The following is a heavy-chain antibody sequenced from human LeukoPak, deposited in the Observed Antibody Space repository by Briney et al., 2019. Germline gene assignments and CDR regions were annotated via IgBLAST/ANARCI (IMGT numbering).Heavy chain of an antibody. CDR2: ISAYNGNT. J-gene: IGHJ6*02. D-gene: IGHD3-9*01. CDR3: ARGRTVTYYDILTGYSDDGMDV. CDR1: GYTFTSYG. V-gene: IGHV1-18*01. Sequence: GASVKVSCKASGYTFTSYGISWVRQAPGQGLEWMGWISAYNGNTNYAQKLQGRVTITADESTSTAYMELSSLRSDDTAVYYCARGRTVTYYDILTGYSDDGMDVWGQGTTVTVSS.